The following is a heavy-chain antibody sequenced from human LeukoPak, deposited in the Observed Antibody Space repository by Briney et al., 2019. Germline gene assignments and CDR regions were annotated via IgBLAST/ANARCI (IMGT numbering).Heavy chain of an antibody. V-gene: IGHV4-34*01. D-gene: IGHD3-10*01. CDR3: ARVGTAMVRGVIIRDYYYMDV. Sequence: SETLSLTCAVYGGSFSGDYWSWIRQPPGKGLEWIGEINHSGRTNYKPSLKSRVTISVDTSKNQFSLKLSSVTAADTAVYYCARVGTAMVRGVIIRDYYYMDVWGKGTTVTISS. CDR1: GGSFSGDY. J-gene: IGHJ6*03. CDR2: INHSGRT.